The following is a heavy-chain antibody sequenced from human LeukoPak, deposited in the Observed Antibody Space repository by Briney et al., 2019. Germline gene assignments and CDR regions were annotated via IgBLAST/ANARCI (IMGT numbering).Heavy chain of an antibody. CDR1: GYTFTGYY. CDR3: ARKSAARSTSEFDC. D-gene: IGHD2-2*01. J-gene: IGHJ4*02. V-gene: IGHV1-2*02. CDR2: INPNSGGT. Sequence: ASVKVSCKASGYTFTGYYINWVRQAPGQGLERMGWINPNSGGTNYAQKFQGRVTMTSDTSISTAYMELSSLRSDDTAVYYCARKSAARSTSEFDCWGQGTLVTVSS.